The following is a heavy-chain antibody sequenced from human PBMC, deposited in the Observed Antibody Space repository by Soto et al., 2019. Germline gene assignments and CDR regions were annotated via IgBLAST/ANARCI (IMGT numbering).Heavy chain of an antibody. CDR1: GGSISSSSYY. CDR3: ARTAAVYFDY. CDR2: IYHSGST. D-gene: IGHD2-21*02. Sequence: QLQLQESGPVLVKPSETLSLTCTVSGGSISSSSYYWGWIRQPPGKGLEWIGSIYHSGSTYYNPSLKSRVTISVDRSKNQFSLKLSSVTAADTAVYYCARTAAVYFDYWGQGTLVTVSS. J-gene: IGHJ4*02. V-gene: IGHV4-39*01.